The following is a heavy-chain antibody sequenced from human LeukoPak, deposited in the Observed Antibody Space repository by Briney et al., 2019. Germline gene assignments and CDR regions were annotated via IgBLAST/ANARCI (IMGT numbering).Heavy chain of an antibody. CDR3: ARLPIVVVPGDPPGTNNWFDP. V-gene: IGHV1-69*05. D-gene: IGHD2-2*01. Sequence: ASVKVSCKASGGTFSSYAISWVRQAPGQGLEWMGGIIPIFGTANYAQKFQGRVTITTDESTSTAYMELSSLRSEDTAVYYCARLPIVVVPGDPPGTNNWFDPWGQGTLVTVSS. CDR2: IIPIFGTA. CDR1: GGTFSSYA. J-gene: IGHJ5*02.